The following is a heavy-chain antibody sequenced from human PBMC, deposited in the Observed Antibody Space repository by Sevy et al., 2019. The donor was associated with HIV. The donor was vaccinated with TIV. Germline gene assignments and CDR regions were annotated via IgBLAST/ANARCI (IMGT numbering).Heavy chain of an antibody. CDR3: ARAVATTFFDY. D-gene: IGHD4-17*01. V-gene: IGHV3-30*04. J-gene: IGHJ4*02. CDR2: ISYDGSNK. Sequence: GGSLRLSCAASGFTFSSYAMHWVRQAPGKGLEWVAVISYDGSNKYYADSVKGRFTISRDNSKNTLYLQMNSLRAEDTAVYYCARAVATTFFDYWGQGTLVTVSS. CDR1: GFTFSSYA.